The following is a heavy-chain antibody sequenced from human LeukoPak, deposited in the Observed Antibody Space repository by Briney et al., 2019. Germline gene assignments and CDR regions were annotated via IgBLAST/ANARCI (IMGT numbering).Heavy chain of an antibody. CDR3: ERRGAAIH. CDR2: MYYSWRT. V-gene: IGHV4-39*01. J-gene: IGHJ4*02. CDR1: GGSISNNNYD. D-gene: IGHD3-9*01. Sequence: SETLSLTCTVSGGSISNNNYDWGWIRQPPGKGLEWIGRMYYSWRTYYNPALKSRGTISVDTSTYQFSLKLRSVTAAHTAVYYCERRGAAIHWGEGTQVTVSS.